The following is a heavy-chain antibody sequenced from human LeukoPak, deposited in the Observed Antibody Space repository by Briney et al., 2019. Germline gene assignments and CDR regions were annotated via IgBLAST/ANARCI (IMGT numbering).Heavy chain of an antibody. Sequence: ASVTVSCKASGYTFTSYYMHWVRQAPGQGLEWMGGIIPIFGTANYAQKFQGRVTITADESTSTAYMELSSLRSEDTAVYYCARGRMQFRGIPIDYWGQGTLVTVSS. CDR3: ARGRMQFRGIPIDY. CDR2: IIPIFGTA. V-gene: IGHV1-69*13. CDR1: GYTFTSYY. J-gene: IGHJ4*02. D-gene: IGHD6-13*01.